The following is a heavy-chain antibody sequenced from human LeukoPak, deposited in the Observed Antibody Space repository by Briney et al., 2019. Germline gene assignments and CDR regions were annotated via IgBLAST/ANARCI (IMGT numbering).Heavy chain of an antibody. CDR1: GGTFSSYA. J-gene: IGHJ4*02. CDR2: IIPIFGTA. D-gene: IGHD3-9*01. CDR3: ARPERPVPYYDILTGYYSSGQFDY. V-gene: IGHV1-69*13. Sequence: SVKVSCKASGGTFSSYAISWVRQAPGQGLEWMGGIIPIFGTANYAQKFQGRVTITADEPTSTAYMELSSLRSEDTAVYYCARPERPVPYYDILTGYYSSGQFDYWGQGTLVTVSS.